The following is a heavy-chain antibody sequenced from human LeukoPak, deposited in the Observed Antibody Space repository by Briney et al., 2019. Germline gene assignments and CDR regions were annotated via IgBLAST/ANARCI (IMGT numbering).Heavy chain of an antibody. CDR3: ARDGGFDY. CDR1: GYTFTDSY. J-gene: IGHJ4*02. CDR2: INTGSGAT. V-gene: IGHV1-2*02. Sequence: SVKVSCKASGYTFTDSYIHWVRQAPGEGLEWMGWINTGSGATNYAQNFQGRVTMTRDSSISTTYMELSRLTSDDTAVYYCARDGGFDYWGQGTLVTVSS. D-gene: IGHD3-16*01.